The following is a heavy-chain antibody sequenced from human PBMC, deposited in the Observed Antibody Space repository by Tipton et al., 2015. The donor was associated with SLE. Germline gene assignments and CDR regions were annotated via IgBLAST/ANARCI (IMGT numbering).Heavy chain of an antibody. V-gene: IGHV1-69*01. D-gene: IGHD2-21*01. J-gene: IGHJ4*02. CDR1: GDTFYA. CDR2: IVPVFRRP. Sequence: QVQLVQSGAEVKKPGSSMKVSCKASGDTFYAMYWVRQAPGQGLEWVGGIVPVFRRPSYAQNFQGRVAITTDESTRTAYMELSSLRSDDTGIYYCASISHTIARTHLYFDSWGQGTLVTVSS. CDR3: ASISHTIARTHLYFDS.